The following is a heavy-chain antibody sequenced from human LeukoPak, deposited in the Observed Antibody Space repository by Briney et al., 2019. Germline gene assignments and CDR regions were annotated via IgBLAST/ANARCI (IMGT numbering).Heavy chain of an antibody. J-gene: IGHJ4*02. CDR3: ARGGPTYSYGHWSYFDY. V-gene: IGHV4-59*01. Sequence: SETLSLTCTVSGGSISNYWTWIRQPPGKGLEWIGYIYYSGSTKYNPSLKSRVTISVDTSKNQFSLKLSSVTAADTAVYYCARGGPTYSYGHWSYFDYWGQGTLVTVSS. D-gene: IGHD5-18*01. CDR1: GGSISNY. CDR2: IYYSGST.